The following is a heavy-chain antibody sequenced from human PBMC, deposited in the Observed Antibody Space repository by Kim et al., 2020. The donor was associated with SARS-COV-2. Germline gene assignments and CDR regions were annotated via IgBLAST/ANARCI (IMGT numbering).Heavy chain of an antibody. CDR1: GFAFSSYG. Sequence: GGSLRLSCAASGFAFSSYGMHWVRQAPGKGLEWVAVISYDGSNKYYADSVKGRFTISRDNSKNTLYLQMNSLRAEDTAVYYCAKDLFNFWGQGTLVTVSS. J-gene: IGHJ5*01. V-gene: IGHV3-30*18. CDR2: ISYDGSNK. CDR3: AKDLFNF.